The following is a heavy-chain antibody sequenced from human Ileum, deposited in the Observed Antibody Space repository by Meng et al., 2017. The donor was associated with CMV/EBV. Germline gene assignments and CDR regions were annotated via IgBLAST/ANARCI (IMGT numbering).Heavy chain of an antibody. CDR3: ARENWVYDY. CDR2: INLNSGVI. Sequence: VHVGSELISAVDTGTVSGEPAGIIFDGFYIHCVRQAPGQGLEWLGCINLNSGVIDFAQKCQGMITLTRETSITTSYMELTRLIYDDTAVYYCARENWVYDYWGQGTLVTVSS. V-gene: IGHV1-2*02. J-gene: IGHJ4*02. CDR1: GIIFDGFY. D-gene: IGHD7-27*01.